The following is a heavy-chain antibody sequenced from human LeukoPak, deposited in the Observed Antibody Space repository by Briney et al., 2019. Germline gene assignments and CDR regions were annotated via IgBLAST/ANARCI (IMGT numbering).Heavy chain of an antibody. CDR2: IKQDGSEK. D-gene: IGHD4-17*01. Sequence: PGGSLGLSCAAFGFTFSSYWMSWVRQAPGKGREWVANIKQDGSEKYYVDSVKGRFTISRDNAKNSLYLQMNSLRAEDTAVYYCARDYGDYGFDYWGQGTLVTVSS. CDR1: GFTFSSYW. V-gene: IGHV3-7*03. CDR3: ARDYGDYGFDY. J-gene: IGHJ4*02.